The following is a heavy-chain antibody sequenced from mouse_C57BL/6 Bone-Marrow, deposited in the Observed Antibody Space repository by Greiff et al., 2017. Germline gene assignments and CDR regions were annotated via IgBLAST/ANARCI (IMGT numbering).Heavy chain of an antibody. Sequence: EVKLVESGGDLVKPGGSLKLSCAASGFTFSSYGMSWVRQTPDKRLEWVATISSGGSYTYYPDSVKGRFTISRDNAKNTLYLQMSSLRSEDTAMYYGARRGWLLRYCYGDVWGTGTTVTVSS. V-gene: IGHV5-6*02. CDR3: ARRGWLLRYCYGDV. CDR1: GFTFSSYG. J-gene: IGHJ1*03. CDR2: ISSGGSYT. D-gene: IGHD2-3*01.